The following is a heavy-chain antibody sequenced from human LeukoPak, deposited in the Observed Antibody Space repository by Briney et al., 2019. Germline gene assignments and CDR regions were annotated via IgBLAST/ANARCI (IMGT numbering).Heavy chain of an antibody. CDR3: VRDLYYRFDF. J-gene: IGHJ4*02. Sequence: GGSLRLSRAASGFTFSNYWMHWVRQAPGKGLVWVSRINSDGSSTTYADSVKGRFTVSRDNAKNTLFLQMNSPRAEDTAVYYCVRDLYYRFDFWGQGTLVTVSS. V-gene: IGHV3-74*01. CDR1: GFTFSNYW. CDR2: INSDGSST. D-gene: IGHD3-10*01.